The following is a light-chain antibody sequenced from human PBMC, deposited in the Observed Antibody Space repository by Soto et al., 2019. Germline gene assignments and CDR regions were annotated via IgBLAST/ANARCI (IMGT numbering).Light chain of an antibody. V-gene: IGKV3-15*01. CDR3: QQYNNWPRT. J-gene: IGKJ1*01. Sequence: EKVMTQSPATLSVSPGERATLSCRASQSVGSNLAWYQQKPGQAPRLLIYGASTRATGIPARFSGSGSGTESPLTISSLQAEDFAGYYWQQYNNWPRTFGQGTKVEIK. CDR2: GAS. CDR1: QSVGSN.